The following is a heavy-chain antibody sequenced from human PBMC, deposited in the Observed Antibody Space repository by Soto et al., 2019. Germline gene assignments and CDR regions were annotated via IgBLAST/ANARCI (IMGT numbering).Heavy chain of an antibody. J-gene: IGHJ4*02. V-gene: IGHV4-59*08. Sequence: SETLSLTCTVSGGSISSYYWSWIRQPPGEGLEWIGYIYYSGSTNYNPSLKSRVTILVDTSKNQFSLKLSSVTAADTAVYYCARHSAKYSRGFDYWGQGTLVNVSS. CDR1: GGSISSYY. CDR2: IYYSGST. CDR3: ARHSAKYSRGFDY. D-gene: IGHD6-6*01.